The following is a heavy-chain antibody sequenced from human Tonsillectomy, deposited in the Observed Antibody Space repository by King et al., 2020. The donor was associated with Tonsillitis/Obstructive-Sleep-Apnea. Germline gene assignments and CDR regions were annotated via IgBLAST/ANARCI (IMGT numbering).Heavy chain of an antibody. J-gene: IGHJ6*03. Sequence: QLVQSGAEVKKPGESLKISCKGSGYSFTSYWIAWLRQMPGKGLEWMGIIYPGDSDTTYSPSFEGQVTISADRSISTAYLQWSSLKASDTAMYYCARTTATTYRYYMDVWGKGTTVTVSS. CDR3: ARTTATTYRYYMDV. CDR2: IYPGDSDT. CDR1: GYSFTSYW. D-gene: IGHD4-17*01. V-gene: IGHV5-51*01.